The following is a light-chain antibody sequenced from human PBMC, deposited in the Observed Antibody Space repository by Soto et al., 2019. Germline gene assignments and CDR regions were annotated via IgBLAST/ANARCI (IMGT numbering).Light chain of an antibody. J-gene: IGKJ2*01. CDR1: QRLLHRNGNNY. CDR3: MQALQTPYT. Sequence: EIVMTQSTPSLTVTPGEPASISCRSSQRLLHRNGNNYLDWYLQKPGQSPQLLIYLGSNRASGVPDRVSGSGAGTDFTLKISRVEAEDVGGYYCMQALQTPYTFGQGTKLEIK. V-gene: IGKV2-28*01. CDR2: LGS.